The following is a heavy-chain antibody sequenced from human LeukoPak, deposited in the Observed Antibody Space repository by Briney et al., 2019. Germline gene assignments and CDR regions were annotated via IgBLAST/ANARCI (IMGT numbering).Heavy chain of an antibody. Sequence: GGSLRLSCAASGFTFSSYAMSWVRQAPGKGLGWVSAISGSGGSTYYADSVKGRFTISRDNSKNTLHLQMASLRAEDTAVYDSASPIWFGGNWFDHWDQGTLVTVSS. CDR1: GFTFSSYA. J-gene: IGHJ5*02. CDR2: ISGSGGST. D-gene: IGHD3-10*01. CDR3: ASPIWFGGNWFDH. V-gene: IGHV3-23*01.